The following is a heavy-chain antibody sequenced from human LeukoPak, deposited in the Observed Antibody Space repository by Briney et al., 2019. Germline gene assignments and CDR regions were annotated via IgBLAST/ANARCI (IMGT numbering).Heavy chain of an antibody. CDR3: ARDLRVWCGTAEI. D-gene: IGHD3-10*01. CDR2: ITSSGTYI. V-gene: IGHV3-21*01. Sequence: GGSLRLSCTVSGFTVISNSWSWVLQAPGKGLEWVSSITSSGTYIFYADSVKGRFTISRDNAKSSLYLQMNSLTADDTAIYYCARDLRVWCGTAEIWGQGTMVTVSS. J-gene: IGHJ3*02. CDR1: GFTVISNS.